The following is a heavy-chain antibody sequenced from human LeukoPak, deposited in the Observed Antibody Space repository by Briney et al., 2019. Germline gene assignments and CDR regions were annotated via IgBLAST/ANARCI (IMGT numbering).Heavy chain of an antibody. CDR3: AKGRGITIFGVVIPFDY. CDR2: IGTAGDT. D-gene: IGHD3-3*01. J-gene: IGHJ4*02. CDR1: GFTFSSHD. Sequence: GGSLRLSCAASGFTFSSHDMHWVRQATGKGLEWVSAIGTAGDTYYPGSVKGRFTISRENAKNSLYLQMNSLRAEDTAVYYCAKGRGITIFGVVIPFDYWGQGTLVTVSS. V-gene: IGHV3-13*01.